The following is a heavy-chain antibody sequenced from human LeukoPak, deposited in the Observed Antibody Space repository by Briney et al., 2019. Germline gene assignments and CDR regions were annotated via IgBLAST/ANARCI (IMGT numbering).Heavy chain of an antibody. CDR2: ISAYNGNT. J-gene: IGHJ4*02. CDR1: GYTFTSYG. D-gene: IGHD6-19*01. CDR3: ARDRRYSSGWLVDY. V-gene: IGHV1-18*01. Sequence: ASVKVSCKASGYTFTSYGISWVRQAPGQGLEWMGWISAYNGNTNYAQKLQGRVTMTTDTSTSTAYMELRGLRSDDTAVYYCARDRRYSSGWLVDYWGQGTLVTVSS.